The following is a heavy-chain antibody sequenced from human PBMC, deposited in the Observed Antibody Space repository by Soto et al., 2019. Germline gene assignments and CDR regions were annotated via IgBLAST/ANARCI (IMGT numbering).Heavy chain of an antibody. CDR3: ARGVVIFGRSRDWFDP. Sequence: SETLSLTCTVSGGSISSYYWSWIRQPPGKGLEWIGYIYYSGSTNYNPSLKSRVTISVDTSKNQFSLKLSSVTAADTAVYYCARGVVIFGRSRDWFDPWGQGTLVTVSS. CDR2: IYYSGST. V-gene: IGHV4-59*12. D-gene: IGHD3-22*01. J-gene: IGHJ5*02. CDR1: GGSISSYY.